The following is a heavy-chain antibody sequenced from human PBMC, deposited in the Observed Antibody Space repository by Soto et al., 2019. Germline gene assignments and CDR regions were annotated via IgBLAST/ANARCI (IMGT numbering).Heavy chain of an antibody. Sequence: LRLSCAASGFTFSSYAMHWVRQAPGKGLEWVAVISYDGSNKYYADSVKGRFTISRDNSKNTLYLQMNSLRAEDTAVYYCARDLTAVAGDYYYGMDVWGQGTTVTVSS. D-gene: IGHD6-19*01. V-gene: IGHV3-30-3*01. CDR2: ISYDGSNK. J-gene: IGHJ6*02. CDR1: GFTFSSYA. CDR3: ARDLTAVAGDYYYGMDV.